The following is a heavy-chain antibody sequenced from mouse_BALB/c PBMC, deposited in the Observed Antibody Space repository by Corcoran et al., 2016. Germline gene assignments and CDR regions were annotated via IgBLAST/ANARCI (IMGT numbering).Heavy chain of an antibody. CDR1: GYSITSGYY. CDR2: ISYDGSN. CDR3: ARGDSYAMDY. J-gene: IGHJ4*01. Sequence: DVQLQESGPGLVKPSQSLSLTCSVTGYSITSGYYWNWIRQFPGNKLEWMGYISYDGSNNYNPSLKNRISITRDTSKNQFFLKLNSGTTEDTATYYCARGDSYAMDYWGQGTSVTFSS. D-gene: IGHD2-13*01. V-gene: IGHV3-6*02.